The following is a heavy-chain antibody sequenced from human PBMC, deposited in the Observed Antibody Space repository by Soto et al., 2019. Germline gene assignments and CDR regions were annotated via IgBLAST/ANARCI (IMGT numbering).Heavy chain of an antibody. CDR2: IYWDDDK. V-gene: IGHV2-5*02. CDR3: AHRLEVAPRQDDAFDI. Sequence: QITLKESGPTLVKPTQTLTLTCTFSGFSLSTSGVGVGWIRQPPGKALEWLALIYWDDDKRYSPSLKSRLTITKDTSKNQVVLTMTNMDPVDTATYYCAHRLEVAPRQDDAFDIWGQGTMVTVSS. D-gene: IGHD5-12*01. CDR1: GFSLSTSGVG. J-gene: IGHJ3*02.